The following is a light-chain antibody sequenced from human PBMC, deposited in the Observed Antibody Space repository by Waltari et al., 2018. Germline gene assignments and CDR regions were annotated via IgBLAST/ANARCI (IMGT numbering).Light chain of an antibody. CDR3: QQLNSYPRT. Sequence: DIQLTQSPSFLSASVGDRVTITCRASQGISNHLAWYQQKPGNAPKLLSYLASTLQSGVPSRFSGSGSGTEFTLTISSLQPEDFATYYCQQLNSYPRTFGQGTKVDIK. V-gene: IGKV1-9*01. CDR2: LAS. CDR1: QGISNH. J-gene: IGKJ1*01.